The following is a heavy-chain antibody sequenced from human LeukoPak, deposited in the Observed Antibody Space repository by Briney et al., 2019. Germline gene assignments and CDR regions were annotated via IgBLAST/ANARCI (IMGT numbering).Heavy chain of an antibody. CDR3: AKAQGSSRWYYFGY. CDR2: ISGSGGST. J-gene: IGHJ4*02. V-gene: IGHV3-23*01. D-gene: IGHD6-13*01. Sequence: GGSLRLSCAASGFTFTSYAMSWVRQAPGEGLEWVSGISGSGGSTSYADSVKGRFTISRDNSKNTLYLQMNSLRAEDTAVYYCAKAQGSSRWYYFGYWGQGTLVTVSS. CDR1: GFTFTSYA.